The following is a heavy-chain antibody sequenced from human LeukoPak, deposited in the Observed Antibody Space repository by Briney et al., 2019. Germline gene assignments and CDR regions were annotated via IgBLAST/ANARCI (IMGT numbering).Heavy chain of an antibody. V-gene: IGHV1-8*01. CDR1: GYTFTSYD. J-gene: IGHJ6*03. Sequence: ASVKVSCKASGYTFTSYDINWVRQATGQGLEWMGWMNPNSGNTGYAQKFQGRVTMTRDTSISTAYMELSRLRSDDTAVYYCARLGPSSYYMDVWGKGTTVTASS. CDR2: MNPNSGNT. CDR3: ARLGPSSYYMDV.